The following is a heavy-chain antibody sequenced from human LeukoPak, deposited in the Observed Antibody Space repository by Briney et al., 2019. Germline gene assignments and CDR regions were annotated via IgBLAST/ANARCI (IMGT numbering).Heavy chain of an antibody. CDR1: GLTFSSYS. CDR3: AKVRYDGSGSNYYYFDY. V-gene: IGHV3-23*01. CDR2: ISSTGDTA. Sequence: GGSLRLSCAASGLTFSSYSMNWGRQAPGKGLEWVSAISSTGDTAYYATSVKGRFTTSRDKSKHTTYLQINSLISEDTAGQYCAKVRYDGSGSNYYYFDYWGQGTLVTVSS. D-gene: IGHD3-10*01. J-gene: IGHJ4*02.